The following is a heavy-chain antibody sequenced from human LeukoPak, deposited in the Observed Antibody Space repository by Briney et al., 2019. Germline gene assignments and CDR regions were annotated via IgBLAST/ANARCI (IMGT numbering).Heavy chain of an antibody. V-gene: IGHV3-7*01. CDR3: ARDYGGYCGSWNKGNYYYYMDV. J-gene: IGHJ6*03. CDR2: IKQDGSEE. D-gene: IGHD3-10*01. Sequence: PGGSLRLSCGASGFTFTDYWMTWVRQAPEKGLEWVANIKQDGSEEYYVDSVKGRFTISRDNAKNSLFLQMNSLRVDDTAVYYCARDYGGYCGSWNKGNYYYYMDVWGKGTTVTVSS. CDR1: GFTFTDYW.